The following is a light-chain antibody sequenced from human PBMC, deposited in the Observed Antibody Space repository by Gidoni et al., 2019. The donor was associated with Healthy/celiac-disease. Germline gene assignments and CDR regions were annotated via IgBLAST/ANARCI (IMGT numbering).Light chain of an antibody. CDR1: SSNIGSNY. Sequence: QSVLTQPPSASGTPGQRVTISCSGSSSNIGSNYVYWYQKLPGTAPKLLIYRNNQRPSGVPDRFSGSKSGTSASLAISGLRSEDEADYYCAAWDDSLSGVVFGGGTKLTVL. CDR2: RNN. CDR3: AAWDDSLSGVV. V-gene: IGLV1-47*01. J-gene: IGLJ2*01.